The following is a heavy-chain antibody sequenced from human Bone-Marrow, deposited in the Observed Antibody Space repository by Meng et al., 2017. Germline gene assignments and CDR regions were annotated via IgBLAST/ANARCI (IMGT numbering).Heavy chain of an antibody. CDR3: ARANVNYGVVDP. Sequence: QVQMHDSGPGLVKPSQTLSLACTVSGCSISSGGYYWSWLRQHPGKVLEWIGYIYYSGSTYYNPSLKSLVTISVDTSNNQFSLKLSSVTAADTAVYYCARANVNYGVVDPWGQGTLVTVSS. V-gene: IGHV4-31*01. J-gene: IGHJ5*02. D-gene: IGHD3-10*01. CDR2: IYYSGST. CDR1: GCSISSGGYY.